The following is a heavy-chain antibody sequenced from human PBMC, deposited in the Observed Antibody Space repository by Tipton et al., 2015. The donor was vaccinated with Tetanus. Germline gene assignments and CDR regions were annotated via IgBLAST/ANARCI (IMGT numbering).Heavy chain of an antibody. CDR1: GYMFSSHW. V-gene: IGHV5-51*01. J-gene: IGHJ3*01. CDR2: IYPGDSYS. D-gene: IGHD3-16*01. CDR3: ARPLTSVAFGGFAFDV. Sequence: QLVQSGAEVKQPGESLKISCKGPGYMFSSHWIGWVRQVPGKGLEWLGTIYPGDSYSTYSPSFEGQVTISVDRSIDTAYLQWSSLKASDTAIYYCARPLTSVAFGGFAFDVWGQGTLVTVSS.